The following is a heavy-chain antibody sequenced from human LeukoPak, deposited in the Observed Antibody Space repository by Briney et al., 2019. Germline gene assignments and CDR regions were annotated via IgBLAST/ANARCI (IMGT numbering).Heavy chain of an antibody. CDR3: ARESPPQYSYDSSSYLGPMDAFDI. V-gene: IGHV3-74*01. Sequence: GGSLRLSCAASGFTFSSYWMHWVRQAPGKGLVWVSRINSDGSSTGYADSVKGRFTISRDNAKNSLYLQMNSLRAEDTAVYYCARESPPQYSYDSSSYLGPMDAFDIWGQGTMVTVSS. J-gene: IGHJ3*02. D-gene: IGHD3-22*01. CDR2: INSDGSST. CDR1: GFTFSSYW.